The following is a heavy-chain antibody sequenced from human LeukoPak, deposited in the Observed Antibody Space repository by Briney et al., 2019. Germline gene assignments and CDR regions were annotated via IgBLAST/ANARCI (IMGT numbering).Heavy chain of an antibody. CDR3: AKGLSIAARPDYFYYYAMDV. D-gene: IGHD6-6*01. V-gene: IGHV3-23*01. J-gene: IGHJ6*02. Sequence: SGGSLRLSCVASGFTFSSYAMSWVRQAPGKRLEWVSGISAGGGATYYANSVKGRFTISRDNSKNTLYLRVNSLRAEDTAIYYCAKGLSIAARPDYFYYYAMDVWGQGTTVTVSS. CDR2: ISAGGGAT. CDR1: GFTFSSYA.